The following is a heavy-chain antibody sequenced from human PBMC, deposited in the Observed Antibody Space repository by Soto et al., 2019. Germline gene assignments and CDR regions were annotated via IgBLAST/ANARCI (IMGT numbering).Heavy chain of an antibody. CDR1: KFTFSTYG. CDR3: ARGSYRANWPRSRDYYYGMDV. V-gene: IGHV3-33*01. J-gene: IGHJ6*02. Sequence: GGSLRLSCAASKFTFSTYGMHWVRQAPGKGLEWVAVIWYDGSNKYYADSVKGRFTISRDNSKNTLYLQMNSLRAEDTAMYYCARGSYRANWPRSRDYYYGMDVWGQGTTVTVSS. D-gene: IGHD1-1*01. CDR2: IWYDGSNK.